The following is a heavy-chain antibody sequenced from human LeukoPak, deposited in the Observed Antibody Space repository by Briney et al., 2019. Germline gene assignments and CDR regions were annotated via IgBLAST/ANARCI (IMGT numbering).Heavy chain of an antibody. CDR2: ISWDGGRI. V-gene: IGHV3-9*01. J-gene: IGHJ6*02. Sequence: PGGSLRLSCAASGFIFDDYAMNWVRQAPGKGLEWVAGISWDGGRITYADSVKCRFTISRDNVKNSLYLQMNSLRAEDTAVYYCARVELDKAFWSGYSDHPSYGMDVWGQGTTVTVSS. CDR3: ARVELDKAFWSGYSDHPSYGMDV. CDR1: GFIFDDYA. D-gene: IGHD3-3*01.